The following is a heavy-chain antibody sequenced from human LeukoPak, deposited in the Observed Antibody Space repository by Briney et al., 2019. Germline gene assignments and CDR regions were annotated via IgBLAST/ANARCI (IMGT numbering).Heavy chain of an antibody. CDR1: GFIFSSYS. CDR3: ARAPDTAMDDY. V-gene: IGHV3-21*01. D-gene: IGHD5-18*01. CDR2: VSSSTTYI. J-gene: IGHJ4*02. Sequence: GGSLRLSCAASGFIFSSYSMNWVRQAPGKGLEWVSSVSSSTTYIYYADSVKGRFAISRDNAKNSLYLQMNSLRAEDTAVYYCARAPDTAMDDYWGQGTLVTVSS.